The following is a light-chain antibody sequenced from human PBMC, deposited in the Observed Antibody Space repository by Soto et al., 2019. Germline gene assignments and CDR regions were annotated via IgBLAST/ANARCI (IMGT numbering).Light chain of an antibody. CDR3: SSYTSSSTPWV. Sequence: QPVLTQPTSVSGSPGHSITISCTGTSSDVGGYNYVSWYQHHPGKAPKLMICDVSDRPSGVSNRFSGSKSGNTASLTISGLQAEDEADYYCSSYTSSSTPWVFGTGTKVTVL. J-gene: IGLJ1*01. CDR1: SSDVGGYNY. CDR2: DVS. V-gene: IGLV2-14*03.